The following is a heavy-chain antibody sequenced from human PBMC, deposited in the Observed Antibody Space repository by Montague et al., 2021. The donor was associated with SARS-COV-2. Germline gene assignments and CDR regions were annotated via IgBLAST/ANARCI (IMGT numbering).Heavy chain of an antibody. CDR3: ARGIPLYSSGWSSRFWASSVDY. V-gene: IGHV4-34*01. D-gene: IGHD6-19*01. CDR1: GGSFSSCN. CDR2: INNSGST. J-gene: IGHJ4*02. Sequence: SETLSLTCTVYGGSFSSCNWRWFRHRPGTGPEWIGEINNSGSTNYNPSLTIRVTISVDTSKNQFSLKLSSVTAADTAVYYCARGIPLYSSGWSSRFWASSVDYWGQGTLVTGSS.